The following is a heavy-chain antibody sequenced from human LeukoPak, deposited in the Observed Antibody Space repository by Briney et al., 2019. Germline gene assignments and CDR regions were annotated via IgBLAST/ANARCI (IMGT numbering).Heavy chain of an antibody. D-gene: IGHD2-15*01. V-gene: IGHV3-21*01. CDR3: AREPGYCSGGSCYSGVYFDY. CDR2: ISSSSYI. J-gene: IGHJ4*02. CDR1: GFTFSSYS. Sequence: GGSLRLSCAASGFTFSSYSMNWVRQAPGKGLEWVSSISSSSYIYYADSVKGRFTISRDNAKNSLYLQMNSLRAEDTAVYYCAREPGYCSGGSCYSGVYFDYWGQGTLVTVSS.